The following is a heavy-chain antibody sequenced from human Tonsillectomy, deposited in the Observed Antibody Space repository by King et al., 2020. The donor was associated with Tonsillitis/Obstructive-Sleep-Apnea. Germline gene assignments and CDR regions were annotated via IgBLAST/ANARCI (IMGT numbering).Heavy chain of an antibody. CDR3: ARARRGSLWSTVTPDYYYYGMDV. CDR2: INPNSGDT. J-gene: IGHJ6*02. Sequence: QLVQSGAEVKKPGASVKVSCKASGNTFTVYHMHWVRQAPGQGLEWMGWINPNSGDTNYAPKFQGRVTMTRDTSITTAYMELSGLGSDDTAVYYWARARRGSLWSTVTPDYYYYGMDVGGQGTTVTVSS. V-gene: IGHV1-2*02. D-gene: IGHD3-10*01. CDR1: GNTFTVYH.